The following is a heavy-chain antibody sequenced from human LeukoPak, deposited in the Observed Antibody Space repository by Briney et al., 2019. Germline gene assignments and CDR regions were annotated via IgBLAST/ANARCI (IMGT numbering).Heavy chain of an antibody. J-gene: IGHJ4*02. Sequence: SETLSLTCAVYGGSFSGYYWSWIRQPPGKGLEWIGEINHSGSTNYNPSLKSRVTISVDTSKNQFSLKLSSVTAADTAVYYCARGCIGRRVYYYDSSGSRFDYWGQGTLVTVSS. CDR3: ARGCIGRRVYYYDSSGSRFDY. V-gene: IGHV4-34*01. D-gene: IGHD3-22*01. CDR2: INHSGST. CDR1: GGSFSGYY.